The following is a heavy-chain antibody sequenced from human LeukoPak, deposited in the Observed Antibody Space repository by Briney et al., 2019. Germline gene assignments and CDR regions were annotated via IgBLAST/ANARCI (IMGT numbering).Heavy chain of an antibody. Sequence: TGGSLRLSCAASGFTFSSYWMSWVRQAPGKGWEWVANIKQDGSEQYYVDSVKGRFTISRDNAKNSLYLQMNSLRAEDTAVYYCGSGTYYFDYWGQGTLVTVSS. V-gene: IGHV3-7*01. CDR2: IKQDGSEQ. D-gene: IGHD3-10*01. CDR1: GFTFSSYW. CDR3: GSGTYYFDY. J-gene: IGHJ4*02.